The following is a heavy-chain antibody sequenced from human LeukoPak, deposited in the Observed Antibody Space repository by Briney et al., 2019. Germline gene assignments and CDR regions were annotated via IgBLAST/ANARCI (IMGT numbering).Heavy chain of an antibody. D-gene: IGHD3-22*01. V-gene: IGHV1-2*06. CDR1: GYTFTGYY. J-gene: IGHJ4*02. CDR3: ASGSTLQYYNSSGYYLDY. CDR2: INPNSGGT. Sequence: ASVKVSCKTSGYTFTGYYIHWVRQAPGQGLEWMGRINPNSGGTNYAQKFQGRVTMTRDTSISTAYMELSRLRSDDTAVYYCASGSTLQYYNSSGYYLDYWGQGTLVTVSS.